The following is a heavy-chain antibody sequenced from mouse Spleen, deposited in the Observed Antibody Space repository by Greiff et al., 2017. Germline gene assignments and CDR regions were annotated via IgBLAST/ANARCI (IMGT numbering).Heavy chain of an antibody. J-gene: IGHJ2*01. Sequence: VQLQQPGAELVKPGASVKLSCKASGYTFTSYWMQWVKQRPGQGLEWIGEIDPSDSYTNYNQKFKGKATLTVDTSSSTAYMQLSSLTSEDSAVYYCARLYSNAYYFDYWGQGTTLTVSS. D-gene: IGHD2-5*01. CDR2: IDPSDSYT. CDR3: ARLYSNAYYFDY. V-gene: IGHV1-50*01. CDR1: GYTFTSYW.